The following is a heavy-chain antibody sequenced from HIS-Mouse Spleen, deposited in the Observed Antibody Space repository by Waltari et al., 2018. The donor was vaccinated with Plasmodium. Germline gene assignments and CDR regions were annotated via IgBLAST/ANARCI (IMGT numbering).Heavy chain of an antibody. D-gene: IGHD6-13*01. CDR2: INPNSGGT. J-gene: IGHJ4*02. Sequence: QVQLVQAGAGVKKPGASVKVSCKASGYTFTGYYMHWGRQAPGQGLEWMGWINPNSGGTNYAQKFQGRVTMTRDTSISTAYMELSRLRSDDTAVYYCARDLAAAGHFDYWGQGTLVTVSS. V-gene: IGHV1-2*02. CDR3: ARDLAAAGHFDY. CDR1: GYTFTGYY.